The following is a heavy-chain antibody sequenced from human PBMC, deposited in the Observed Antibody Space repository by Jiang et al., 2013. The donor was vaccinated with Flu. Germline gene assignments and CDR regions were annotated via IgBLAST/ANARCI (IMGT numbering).Heavy chain of an antibody. Sequence: LLKPSETLSLTCTVSGGSISSSSYYWGWIRQPPGKGLEWIGSIYYSGSTYYNPSLKSRVTISVDTSKNQFSLKLSSVTAADTAVYYCAREGTVTTEWYFDLWGRGTLVTVSS. CDR3: AREGTVTTEWYFDL. V-gene: IGHV4-39*07. J-gene: IGHJ2*01. CDR2: IYYSGST. D-gene: IGHD4-17*01. CDR1: GGSISSSSYY.